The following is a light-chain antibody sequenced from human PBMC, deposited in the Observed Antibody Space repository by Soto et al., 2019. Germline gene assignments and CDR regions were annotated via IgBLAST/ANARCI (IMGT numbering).Light chain of an antibody. CDR3: AAWDDNLNASYV. V-gene: IGLV1-44*01. Sequence: QSVLTQPPSASGTPGQRVTISCSGSSSNIGSNTVNWYQQLPGTAPKLLIYSNNQRPSGVPDRFSGSKSGTSASLAISGLQSEDEADYYCAAWDDNLNASYVFVTGSKVTV. CDR1: SSNIGSNT. J-gene: IGLJ1*01. CDR2: SNN.